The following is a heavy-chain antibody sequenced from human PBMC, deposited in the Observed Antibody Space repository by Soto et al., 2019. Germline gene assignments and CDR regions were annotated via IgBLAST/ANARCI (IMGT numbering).Heavy chain of an antibody. Sequence: QVQLQQWGAGLLKPSETLSLTCAVYGGSFSGYYWSWIRQPPGKGREWSGEINHSVRTNYNPSLKSRVTISVDTSKNQFSLKLSSVTAADTAVYYCARGQASGLHLGELSFGALFDYWGQGTLVTVSS. D-gene: IGHD3-16*02. CDR1: GGSFSGYY. CDR2: INHSVRT. CDR3: ARGQASGLHLGELSFGALFDY. V-gene: IGHV4-34*01. J-gene: IGHJ4*02.